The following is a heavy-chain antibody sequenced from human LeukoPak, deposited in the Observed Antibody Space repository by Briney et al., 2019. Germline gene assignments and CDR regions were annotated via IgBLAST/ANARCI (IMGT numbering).Heavy chain of an antibody. J-gene: IGHJ5*02. CDR2: IYYSGST. D-gene: IGHD3-22*01. V-gene: IGHV4-59*08. Sequence: PSETLSLTCTVSGGSISRYYWSWIRQPPGKGLEWIAYIYYSGSTNYNPSLKSRVIISLDTSKNQFSLKLSSVTAADTAVYYCARNYYDSSGHPPRDNWFDPWGQGTLVTVSS. CDR1: GGSISRYY. CDR3: ARNYYDSSGHPPRDNWFDP.